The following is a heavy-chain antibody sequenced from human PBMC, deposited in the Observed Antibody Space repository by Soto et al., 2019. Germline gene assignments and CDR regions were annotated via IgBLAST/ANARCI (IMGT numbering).Heavy chain of an antibody. V-gene: IGHV4-30-4*01. J-gene: IGHJ6*02. D-gene: IGHD1-7*01. CDR2: IYYSGST. CDR1: GGPISSGDYY. CDR3: ASKLRNYYYYGMDV. Sequence: SETLSLTCTVSGGPISSGDYYWSWIRQPPGKGLEWIGYIYYSGSTYYNPSLKSRVSISVDTSKNQVSLKLSSVTAADTAVYYCASKLRNYYYYGMDVWGQGTTVTVSS.